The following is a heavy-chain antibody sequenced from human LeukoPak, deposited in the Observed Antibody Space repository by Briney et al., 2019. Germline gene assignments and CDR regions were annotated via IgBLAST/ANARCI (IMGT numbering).Heavy chain of an antibody. CDR3: ARVKDPGGYYYYYYMDI. CDR1: GDSISSGGYS. V-gene: IGHV4-30-4*07. J-gene: IGHJ6*03. D-gene: IGHD3-16*01. CDR2: IYYTGSA. Sequence: SSETLSLTCDVSGDSISSGGYSRSWIRQPPGKGLEWIGYIYYTGSAFFNPSLQSRVTISIDTSKNQFSLKVSSVTAADTAVYYCARVKDPGGYYYYYYMDIWGKGNTVTVSS.